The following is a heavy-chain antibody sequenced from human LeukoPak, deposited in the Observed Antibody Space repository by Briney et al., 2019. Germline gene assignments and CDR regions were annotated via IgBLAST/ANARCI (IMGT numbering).Heavy chain of an antibody. J-gene: IGHJ6*02. D-gene: IGHD4-17*01. CDR2: ISSNNRYI. CDR1: GFTFSTYS. CDR3: ARENTVIVYYYYYGMDV. V-gene: IGHV3-21*01. Sequence: GGSLRLSCAASGFTFSTYSMNWVRQAPGKGLEWVSSISSNNRYIYYADSVKGRFTISRDNSKNTLYLQMNSLRAEDTAVYYCARENTVIVYYYYYGMDVWGQGTTVTVSS.